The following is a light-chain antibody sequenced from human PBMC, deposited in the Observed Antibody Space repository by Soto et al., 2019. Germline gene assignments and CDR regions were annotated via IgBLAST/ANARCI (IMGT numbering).Light chain of an antibody. CDR2: GAS. J-gene: IGKJ3*01. CDR1: ESVTSNY. CDR3: QQFDSAPLFS. Sequence: EIVLTQSPGTLSLSPGERATLSCRARESVTSNYLAWYQQKPGQAPRLRIYGASSRATAIPDRFSGSGSGTDFTLTVGGLEPEDSAVYYCQQFDSAPLFSFGPGTKVDV. V-gene: IGKV3-20*01.